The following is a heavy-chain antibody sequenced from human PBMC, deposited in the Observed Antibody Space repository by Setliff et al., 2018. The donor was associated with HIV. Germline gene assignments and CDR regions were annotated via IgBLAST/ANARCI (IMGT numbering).Heavy chain of an antibody. CDR3: ARGIAALTASFDS. CDR1: GYTFTSNW. J-gene: IGHJ4*02. D-gene: IGHD2-21*02. Sequence: GESLKISCQASGYTFTSNWIGWVRQMPGKGLEWMGIIYPGNSDTRYSPSSQGQVTISVDKTINTAYLQWSSLQTSDSGMYYCARGIAALTASFDSWGQGSLVTVSS. CDR2: IYPGNSDT. V-gene: IGHV5-51*01.